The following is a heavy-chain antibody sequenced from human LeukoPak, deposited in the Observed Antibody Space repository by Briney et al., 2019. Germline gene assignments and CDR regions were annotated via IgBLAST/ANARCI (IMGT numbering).Heavy chain of an antibody. Sequence: VASVKVSCKASGGTFSSYAISGVGQAPGQGLDWMGRIIPIFGTANYATKFQGSVTITTDESTSTASMELSRLRSEDTAVYFCASTLGGYYFDYWGQGTLVTVSS. CDR1: GGTFSSYA. J-gene: IGHJ4*02. D-gene: IGHD3-10*01. CDR3: ASTLGGYYFDY. CDR2: IIPIFGTA. V-gene: IGHV1-69*05.